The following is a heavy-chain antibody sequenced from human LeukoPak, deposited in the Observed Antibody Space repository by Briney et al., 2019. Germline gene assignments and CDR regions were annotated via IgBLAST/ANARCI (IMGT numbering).Heavy chain of an antibody. J-gene: IGHJ4*02. CDR1: GFTFSSYA. Sequence: GGSLRLSCAASGFTFSSYAMGWVRQAPGKGLEWVSAISGSGGNTYYADSVKGRFTISRDNSRNTVFLQMNSLKADDTAVYYCAKGGGGVLASWGQGTLVTVSS. D-gene: IGHD3-16*01. V-gene: IGHV3-23*01. CDR3: AKGGGGVLAS. CDR2: ISGSGGNT.